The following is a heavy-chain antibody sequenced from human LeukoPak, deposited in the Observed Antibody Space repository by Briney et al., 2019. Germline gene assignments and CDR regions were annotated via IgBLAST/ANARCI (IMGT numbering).Heavy chain of an antibody. CDR3: ALLGEYCSSTSCYGVDY. CDR1: GYTFTSYY. CDR2: INPNSGGT. J-gene: IGHJ4*02. Sequence: ASVKVSCKASGYTFTSYYMHWVRQAPGQGLEWMGWINPNSGGTNYAQKFQGRVTMTRDTSISTAYMELSRLRSDDTAVYYCALLGEYCSSTSCYGVDYWGQGTLVTVSS. D-gene: IGHD2-2*01. V-gene: IGHV1-2*02.